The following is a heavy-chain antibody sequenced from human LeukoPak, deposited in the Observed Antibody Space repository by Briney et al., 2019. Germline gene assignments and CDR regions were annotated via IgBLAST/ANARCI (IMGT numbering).Heavy chain of an antibody. D-gene: IGHD3-10*01. Sequence: GASVKVSCKDSVYTFTSYDINWVRQATGQGLEWMGWLNPNSGNTGYAQNFQGRVTMTRNTSISTAYMELSSLRSEDTAVYYCARGPIDYYGSRSYYNSPFDYWGQGTLVTVSS. CDR1: VYTFTSYD. V-gene: IGHV1-8*01. J-gene: IGHJ4*02. CDR2: LNPNSGNT. CDR3: ARGPIDYYGSRSYYNSPFDY.